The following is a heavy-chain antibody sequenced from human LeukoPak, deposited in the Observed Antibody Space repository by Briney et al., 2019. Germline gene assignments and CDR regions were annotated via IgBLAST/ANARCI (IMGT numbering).Heavy chain of an antibody. CDR2: IRYDGSNK. D-gene: IGHD6-13*01. J-gene: IGHJ4*02. CDR3: AKESGSWYYFDY. CDR1: GFTFSSYG. Sequence: GSLRLSCAASGFTFSSYGMHWVRQAPGKGLEWVAFIRYDGSNKYYADSVKGRFTISRDNSKNTLYLQMNSLRAEDTAVYYCAKESGSWYYFDYWGQGTLVTVSS. V-gene: IGHV3-30*02.